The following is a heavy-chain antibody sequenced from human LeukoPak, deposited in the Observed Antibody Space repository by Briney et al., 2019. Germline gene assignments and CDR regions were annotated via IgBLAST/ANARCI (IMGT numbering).Heavy chain of an antibody. V-gene: IGHV3-30*04. D-gene: IGHD3-10*01. Sequence: GGSLRLSCAASGFTFSSYAMHWVRQAPGKGLEWMAVISYDGSNKYYADSVKGRFTISRDNSKNTLYLQMNSLRAEDTAVYYCARGWFVGSGSYPNWFDPWGQGTLVTVSS. J-gene: IGHJ5*02. CDR2: ISYDGSNK. CDR1: GFTFSSYA. CDR3: ARGWFVGSGSYPNWFDP.